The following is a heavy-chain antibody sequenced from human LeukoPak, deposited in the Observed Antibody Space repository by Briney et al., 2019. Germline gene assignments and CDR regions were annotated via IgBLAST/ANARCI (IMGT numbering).Heavy chain of an antibody. J-gene: IGHJ4*02. D-gene: IGHD3-3*01. CDR2: IYAGGST. CDR1: GLTVSSNY. Sequence: PGGSLRLSCAASGLTVSSNYMSWVRQAPGKGLEWVTGIYAGGSTYYADSVKGRFTISRDNAKNSLYLQMNSLRAEDTAVYYCARDLRFLEWPLNDYWGQGTLVTVSS. V-gene: IGHV3-53*01. CDR3: ARDLRFLEWPLNDY.